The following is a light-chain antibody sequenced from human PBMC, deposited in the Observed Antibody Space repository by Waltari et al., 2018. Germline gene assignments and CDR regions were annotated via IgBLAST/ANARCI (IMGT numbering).Light chain of an antibody. Sequence: EIVLTQSPATLSLSPGERATLSCRASQGLSNYLAWYQQKPGQAPRLLIYDASSRATGVPARFSGSGSGTDFTLTISSLEPEDSAVYYCQQRSVRRAFGGGTKVEIK. CDR1: QGLSNY. CDR2: DAS. V-gene: IGKV3-11*01. J-gene: IGKJ4*01. CDR3: QQRSVRRA.